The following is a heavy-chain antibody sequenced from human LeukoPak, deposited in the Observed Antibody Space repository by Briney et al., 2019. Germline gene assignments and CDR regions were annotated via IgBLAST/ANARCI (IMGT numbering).Heavy chain of an antibody. Sequence: PGGSLRLSCEASGFTFSNYAMHWARQAPGKGLEWVAVISYDGSNKYYADSMKGRFTISRDTSKNTLYLQVGSLRVEDMAVYYCARVGDRSGNGYSHWGQGTLVTVSS. CDR2: ISYDGSNK. J-gene: IGHJ4*02. CDR3: ARVGDRSGNGYSH. D-gene: IGHD2-2*03. V-gene: IGHV3-30*14. CDR1: GFTFSNYA.